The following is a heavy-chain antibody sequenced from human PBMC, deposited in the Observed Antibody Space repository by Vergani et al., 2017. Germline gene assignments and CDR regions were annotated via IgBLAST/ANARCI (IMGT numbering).Heavy chain of an antibody. J-gene: IGHJ6*03. Sequence: EVHLMESGGGLVQPGRSLRLSCSGSGFTLGDYAMTWVRQAPGKGLEWVSSISSSSSYIYYADSVKGRFTISRDNSKNTLYLQMNSLRVEDTAVYYCVKDSGEQLGRYYYYYYMDVWGKGP. CDR3: VKDSGEQLGRYYYYYYMDV. D-gene: IGHD6-6*01. CDR2: ISSSSSYI. V-gene: IGHV3-21*01. CDR1: GFTLGDYA.